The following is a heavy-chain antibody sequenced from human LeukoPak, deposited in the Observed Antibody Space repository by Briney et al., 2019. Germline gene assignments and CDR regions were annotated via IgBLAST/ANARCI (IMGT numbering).Heavy chain of an antibody. CDR1: GGSISGSTYY. J-gene: IGHJ4*02. D-gene: IGHD6-13*01. CDR3: ARLGSNREDDY. CDR2: IYYSGRT. V-gene: IGHV4-39*02. Sequence: SETLSLTCTVSGGSISGSTYYWGWIRQPPGKGLEWIGSIYYSGRTYYNPSPKSRVTISVDTSKNHFSLNLRSVTAADTAVYFCARLGSNREDDYWGQGTLVTVSS.